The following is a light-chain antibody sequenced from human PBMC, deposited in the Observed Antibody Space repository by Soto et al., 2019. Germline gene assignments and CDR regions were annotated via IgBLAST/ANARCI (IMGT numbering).Light chain of an antibody. V-gene: IGKV3-15*01. J-gene: IGKJ1*01. CDR1: QSVSSN. CDR3: QQYNDWWT. CDR2: GAS. Sequence: IVMTQSPATLSVSPGERASLSCRASQSVSSNLTWYQQKPGQAPRLLIYGASTRATGIPVRFSGSGSGTEFTLTINSLQSEDFAVYYCQQYNDWWTFGQGTKVEIK.